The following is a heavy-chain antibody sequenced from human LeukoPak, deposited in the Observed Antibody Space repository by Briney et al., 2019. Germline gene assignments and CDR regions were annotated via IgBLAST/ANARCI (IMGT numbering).Heavy chain of an antibody. CDR2: ISWNSGSI. J-gene: IGHJ4*02. D-gene: IGHD6-19*01. V-gene: IGHV3-9*01. CDR3: AKSESSIAVAGLPDY. CDR1: GFTFDDYA. Sequence: GGSLRLSCASSGFTFDDYAMHWVRQAPGKGLEWVSGISWNSGSIGYADSVKGRFTISRDNAKNSLYLQMNSLRAEDTALYYCAKSESSIAVAGLPDYWAREPWSPSPQ.